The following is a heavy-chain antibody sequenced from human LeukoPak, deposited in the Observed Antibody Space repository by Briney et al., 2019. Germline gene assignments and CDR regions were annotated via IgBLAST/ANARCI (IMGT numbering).Heavy chain of an antibody. Sequence: PSETLSLTCTVSGGSISSSSYYWGWIRQPPGKGLEWIGSIYYSGSTYYNPSLKSRVTISVDTSKNQFSLKLSSVTAADTAVYYCAREIVVVPPTTFDPWGQGTLVTVSS. CDR3: AREIVVVPPTTFDP. V-gene: IGHV4-39*07. D-gene: IGHD2-2*01. J-gene: IGHJ5*02. CDR1: GGSISSSSYY. CDR2: IYYSGST.